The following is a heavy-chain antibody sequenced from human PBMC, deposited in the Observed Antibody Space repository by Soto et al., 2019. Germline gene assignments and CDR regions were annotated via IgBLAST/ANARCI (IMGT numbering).Heavy chain of an antibody. Sequence: EVQLVESGGRLVQRGGSLRLSCSGSGFIFGDHVMDWVRQAPGKGLEWVAGISGSGNSPFFRDSVKGRFTISRDNYKNTVYLEMNNLRDEDSAMYFCARGTHSYSGSHELDAWGLGTLVTVSS. CDR1: GFIFGDHV. D-gene: IGHD1-26*01. V-gene: IGHV3-23*04. J-gene: IGHJ5*02. CDR3: ARGTHSYSGSHELDA. CDR2: ISGSGNSP.